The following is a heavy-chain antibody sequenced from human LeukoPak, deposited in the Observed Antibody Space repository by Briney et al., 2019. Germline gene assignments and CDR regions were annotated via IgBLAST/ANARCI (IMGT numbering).Heavy chain of an antibody. CDR2: INSVGSST. CDR1: GFTFSRHW. V-gene: IGHV3-74*01. CDR3: KSGIVATIGDY. J-gene: IGHJ4*02. Sequence: GGSLRLSCAASGFTFSRHWMHWVRQAPGKGLVWVSRINSVGSSTSYADSVKGRFTISRDNAKNTLYLQMNSLRAEDTAVYYCKSGIVATIGDYWGQGTLVTASS. D-gene: IGHD5-12*01.